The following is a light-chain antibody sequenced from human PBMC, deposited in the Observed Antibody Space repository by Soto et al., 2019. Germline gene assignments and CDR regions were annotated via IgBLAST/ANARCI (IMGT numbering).Light chain of an antibody. J-gene: IGKJ2*01. CDR1: LSISSW. CDR3: QQYDRFPDS. Sequence: DIPMTQSPSTLSASVGDTVSITCRASLSISSWLAWYQQKPGKAPKLLIYEASNLKSEVPSRFSGSGSGTDFTLTIIGLQPDDFAPYYCQQYDRFPDSFGRGDRLEI. V-gene: IGKV1-5*03. CDR2: EAS.